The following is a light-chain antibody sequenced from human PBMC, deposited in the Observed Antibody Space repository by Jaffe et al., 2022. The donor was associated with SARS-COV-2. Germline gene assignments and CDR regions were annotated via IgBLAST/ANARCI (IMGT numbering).Light chain of an antibody. J-gene: IGKJ1*01. CDR2: AAS. V-gene: IGKV1-39*01. CDR3: QQSYSSLWT. Sequence: DFQLTQSPSSLSASVGDRVNITCRASQSISSYLNWYQQKPGNAPKLLIYAASSLQSGVPSRFSGSGSGTDFTFTISSLQPEDFATYYCQQSYSSLWTFGQGTKVEIK. CDR1: QSISSY.